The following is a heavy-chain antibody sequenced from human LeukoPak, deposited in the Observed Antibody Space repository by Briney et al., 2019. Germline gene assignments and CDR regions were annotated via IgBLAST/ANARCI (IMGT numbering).Heavy chain of an antibody. V-gene: IGHV4-30-4*01. CDR1: GGSISSGDYY. Sequence: SETLSLTCTISGGSISSGDYYWSWIRQPPGKGLEWIGYIYYSGSTYYNPSLKSRVTISVDTSKNQFSLKLSSVTAADTAVYYCARDTEGDTGAFDIWGQGTMVTVSS. J-gene: IGHJ3*02. D-gene: IGHD2-21*02. CDR3: ARDTEGDTGAFDI. CDR2: IYYSGST.